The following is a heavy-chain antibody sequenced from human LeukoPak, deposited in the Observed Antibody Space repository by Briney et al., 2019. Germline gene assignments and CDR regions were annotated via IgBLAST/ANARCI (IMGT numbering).Heavy chain of an antibody. Sequence: SGTLSLTCAVSGGSISSSNWWSWVRQPPGKGLEWIGFIYYSGTTHYNPSLKSRVTMSVATSNNQFSLRLSSVTAADTAIYYCARHSGASPHYFDYWGQGALVTVSS. D-gene: IGHD1-26*01. CDR1: GGSISSSNW. J-gene: IGHJ4*02. CDR2: IYYSGTT. V-gene: IGHV4-4*02. CDR3: ARHSGASPHYFDY.